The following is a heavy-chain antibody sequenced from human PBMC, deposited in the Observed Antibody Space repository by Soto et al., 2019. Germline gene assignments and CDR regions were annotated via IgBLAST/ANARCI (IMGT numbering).Heavy chain of an antibody. CDR3: ATGRVYFGSEY. J-gene: IGHJ4*02. V-gene: IGHV4-59*01. Sequence: QVQLQESGPGLVKPLETLSLTCTVPGGSITSYYWSWVRQPPGKGLEWIGYIYYNGNINYNPSPKSRLTISLDTSKNQFSLRLSSVTAADTSVYYCATGRVYFGSEYWGQGTLVTVSS. CDR2: IYYNGNI. D-gene: IGHD3-10*01. CDR1: GGSITSYY.